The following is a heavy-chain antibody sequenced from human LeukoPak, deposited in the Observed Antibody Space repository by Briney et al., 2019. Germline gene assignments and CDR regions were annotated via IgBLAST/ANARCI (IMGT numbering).Heavy chain of an antibody. J-gene: IGHJ4*02. D-gene: IGHD2-8*01. Sequence: WGSLRLSCATSGFTFSSHGFYWVRQAPGKGLEWVAVIWYDGSKKYYADSVKGRSTISRDNSKNTLYLEMNSLRAEDTAVYYCARDVSCNSLDYWGQGTLVTVSS. CDR3: ARDVSCNSLDY. CDR1: GFTFSSHG. CDR2: IWYDGSKK. V-gene: IGHV3-33*01.